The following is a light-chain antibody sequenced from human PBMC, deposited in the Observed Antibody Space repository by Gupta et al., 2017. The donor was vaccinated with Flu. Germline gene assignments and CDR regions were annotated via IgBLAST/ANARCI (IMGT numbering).Light chain of an antibody. CDR1: DIGRKS. J-gene: IGLJ3*02. V-gene: IGLV3-21*02. CDR2: DDD. CDR3: QVWDSNSGRV. Sequence: SFVLTQPPSVSVAPGQTARISCGGSDIGRKSVHWYMRRPGQAPLLVVHDDDDRPSGIPERISGSKSGNTATLTLSRVEAGDEADYYCQVWDSNSGRVFGGGTKRTVL.